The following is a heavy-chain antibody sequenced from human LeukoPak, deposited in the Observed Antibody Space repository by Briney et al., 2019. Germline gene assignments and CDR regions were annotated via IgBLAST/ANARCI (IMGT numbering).Heavy chain of an antibody. J-gene: IGHJ4*02. CDR3: AKAQSGSRPVYYFDY. V-gene: IGHV3-23*01. Sequence: GGSLRLSCAASGFTFSNYAMSWVRQAPGKGLEWVSVISGSGGSTYYADSVKGRFTISRDNSQNTLYLQMNSLRAEGTAVYYCAKAQSGSRPVYYFDYWGQGTLVTVSS. D-gene: IGHD1-26*01. CDR1: GFTFSNYA. CDR2: ISGSGGST.